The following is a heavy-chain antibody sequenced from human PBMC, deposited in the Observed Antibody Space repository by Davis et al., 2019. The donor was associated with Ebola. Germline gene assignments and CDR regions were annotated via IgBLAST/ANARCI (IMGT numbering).Heavy chain of an antibody. CDR2: INAGNGNT. CDR1: GYTFTSYA. V-gene: IGHV1-3*01. D-gene: IGHD3-22*01. CDR3: ARVGYYDSSGYYHLWDY. J-gene: IGHJ4*02. Sequence: ASVKVSCKASGYTFTSYAMHWVRQAPGQRLEWMGWINAGNGNTKYSQKFQGRVTITRDTSASTAYMELSSLRSEGTAVYYCARVGYYDSSGYYHLWDYWGQGTLVTVSS.